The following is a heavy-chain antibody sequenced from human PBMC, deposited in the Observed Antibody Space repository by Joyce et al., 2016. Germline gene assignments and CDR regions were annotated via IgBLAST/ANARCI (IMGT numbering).Heavy chain of an antibody. J-gene: IGHJ2*01. Sequence: QVQLVQSGAEVKKPGASVKVSCKASGYTFTDYYIHWVRQAPGQGLEWRGGINLKSGGKEYPQKCQGRVTMTRDTSIRTAYMELTGLRSDDTAVYYCARGDLRTSSPLFWYFALWGRGTLVTVSS. CDR1: GYTFTDYY. CDR3: ARGDLRTSSPLFWYFAL. CDR2: INLKSGGK. V-gene: IGHV1-2*02. D-gene: IGHD2-2*01.